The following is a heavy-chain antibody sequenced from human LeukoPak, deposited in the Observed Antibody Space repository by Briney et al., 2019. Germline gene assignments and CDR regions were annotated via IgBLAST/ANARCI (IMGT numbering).Heavy chain of an antibody. CDR1: GFTFSSYA. Sequence: GGSLRLSCAASGFTFSSYAMSWVRQAPGKGLEWVSAISGSGGSTYYADSVKGRFTISRDNSKNTLYLQMNSLRAEDTAVYYCAKDALEDYYDSSGWIPGVGYWGQGTLVTVSS. J-gene: IGHJ4*02. CDR2: ISGSGGST. D-gene: IGHD3-22*01. V-gene: IGHV3-23*01. CDR3: AKDALEDYYDSSGWIPGVGY.